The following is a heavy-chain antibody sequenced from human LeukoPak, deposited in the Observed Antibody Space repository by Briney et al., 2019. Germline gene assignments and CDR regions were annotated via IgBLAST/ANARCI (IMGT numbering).Heavy chain of an antibody. J-gene: IGHJ4*02. CDR1: GGAMSGYY. Sequence: SETLSLTCTVSGGAMSGYYWTWIRQSPGKGLEWIGYIYYSGSTNYNPSLKSRVTISVDTSKNQFSLKLSSVTAADTAVYYCARVIAPADDYGEGAQYDYWGQGTLVTVSS. CDR3: ARVIAPADDYGEGAQYDY. D-gene: IGHD4-17*01. V-gene: IGHV4-59*01. CDR2: IYYSGST.